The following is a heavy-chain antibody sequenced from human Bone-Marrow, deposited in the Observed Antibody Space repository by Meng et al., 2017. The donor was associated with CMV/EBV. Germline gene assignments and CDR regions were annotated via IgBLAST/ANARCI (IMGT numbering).Heavy chain of an antibody. CDR2: ISNDGSNK. D-gene: IGHD2-2*01. CDR3: ARGGPSILVPTRPWL. CDR1: RFPFSSYS. Sequence: GGSLRLSCAASRFPFSSYSIHWVRQAPGKGLEWVAVISNDGSNKYYADSVKGRLTISRDNSKNTLYLQMNSLRAEDTAFYYCARGGPSILVPTRPWLWRQGTLVTVSS. J-gene: IGHJ4*02. V-gene: IGHV3-30*03.